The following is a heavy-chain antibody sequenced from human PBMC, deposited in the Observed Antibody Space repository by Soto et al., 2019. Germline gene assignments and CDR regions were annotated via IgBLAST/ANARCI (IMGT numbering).Heavy chain of an antibody. J-gene: IGHJ5*02. D-gene: IGHD6-13*01. CDR2: ISGSGGAT. Sequence: PGGSLRLSCAASGFTFSTYAMTWVRQARGKGLDWVSSISGSGGATYYADSVKGRFTISRDNSKNTLDLQMNSLRAEDTAVYYCASLRESSFFPWGQGTLVTVSS. V-gene: IGHV3-23*01. CDR3: ASLRESSFFP. CDR1: GFTFSTYA.